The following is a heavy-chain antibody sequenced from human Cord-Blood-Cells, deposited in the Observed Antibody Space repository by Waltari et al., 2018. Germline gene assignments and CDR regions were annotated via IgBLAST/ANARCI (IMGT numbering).Heavy chain of an antibody. CDR3: ARVYFGTEF. J-gene: IGHJ4*02. CDR1: GYSISSGYY. Sequence: QVPLQESGPGLVKPSETLALPCAVSGYSISSGYYWGWIRQPPGKGLELIGSIYHSGSTYYTPSLKSLVTISVDTSKDQFSLKLSSVTAADTAVYYCARVYFGTEFWGQGTLVTVSS. D-gene: IGHD3-10*01. CDR2: IYHSGST. V-gene: IGHV4-38-2*01.